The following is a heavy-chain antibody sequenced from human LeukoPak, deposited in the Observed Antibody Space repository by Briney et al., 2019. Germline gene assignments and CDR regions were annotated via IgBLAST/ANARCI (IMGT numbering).Heavy chain of an antibody. CDR3: ASARTIFGVVTRNDAFDI. CDR1: GFTFSNYV. D-gene: IGHD3-3*01. Sequence: AGGSLRLSCAASGFTFSNYVMHWVRQAPGKGLEWVAVISYDGSNKYYADSVKGRFTISRDNSKNILYLQMNSLRAEDTAVYYCASARTIFGVVTRNDAFDIWGQGTMVTVSS. V-gene: IGHV3-30*04. CDR2: ISYDGSNK. J-gene: IGHJ3*02.